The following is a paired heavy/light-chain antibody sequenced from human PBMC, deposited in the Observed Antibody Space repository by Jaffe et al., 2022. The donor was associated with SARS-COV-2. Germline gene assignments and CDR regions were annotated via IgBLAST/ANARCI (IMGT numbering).Heavy chain of an antibody. Sequence: QVQLQESGPGPVKPSETLSLTCTVSGGSINSDSYYWSWIRQPPGKGLEWIGNVYYSGSTNYNPSLKSRITISVDTSKNQFSLKLNSVTAADTAVYYCAREGSYYTRLTGFYNSGHPDYWGRGTLVTVSS. CDR3: AREGSYYTRLTGFYNSGHPDY. CDR2: VYYSGST. D-gene: IGHD3-9*01. V-gene: IGHV4-61*01. J-gene: IGHJ4*02. CDR1: GGSINSDSYY.
Light chain of an antibody. CDR3: LQYNSYPHT. Sequence: DIQLTQSPSSLSASVGDRVTITCRASQDITYYLAWFQQKPGQAPKSLIYAASSLQRGVPSKFSGSGSGTDFTLTISSLQPEDFATYYCLQYNSYPHTFGQGTKLEIK. J-gene: IGKJ2*01. CDR1: QDITYY. V-gene: IGKV1-16*02. CDR2: AAS.